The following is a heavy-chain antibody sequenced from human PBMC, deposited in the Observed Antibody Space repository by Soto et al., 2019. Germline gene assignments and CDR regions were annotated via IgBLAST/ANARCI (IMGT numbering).Heavy chain of an antibody. V-gene: IGHV3-23*01. D-gene: IGHD6-13*01. CDR3: VVSSAEATGIFDF. J-gene: IGHJ4*02. CDR2: ISKSGDDT. Sequence: GGSLRLSCAASGFNFRNYAMSWVRQAPGKELQWVSGISKSGDDTYYADSVKGRFTVSRDNSKNTLFLQVSSLRVDDTAVYYCVVSSAEATGIFDFWGQGTLVTVSS. CDR1: GFNFRNYA.